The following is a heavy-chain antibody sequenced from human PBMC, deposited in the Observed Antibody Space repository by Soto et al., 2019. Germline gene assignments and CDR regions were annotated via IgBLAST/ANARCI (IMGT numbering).Heavy chain of an antibody. D-gene: IGHD5-12*01. V-gene: IGHV3-33*01. Sequence: GGSLRLSCAASGFTFSSSGMHWVRQAPGKGLEWVAVIWYDGSNKYYADSVQGRFTNSRDNSKNTLYLQMNSLRAEDTAVYYCARAKGYSGYGWLAFDIWGQGTMVTVSS. J-gene: IGHJ3*02. CDR1: GFTFSSSG. CDR2: IWYDGSNK. CDR3: ARAKGYSGYGWLAFDI.